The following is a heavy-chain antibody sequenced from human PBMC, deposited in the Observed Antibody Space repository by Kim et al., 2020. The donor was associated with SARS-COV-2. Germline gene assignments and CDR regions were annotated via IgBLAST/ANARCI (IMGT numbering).Heavy chain of an antibody. CDR1: GFTFSSSS. V-gene: IGHV3-21*01. CDR2: ISSSSSYI. J-gene: IGHJ4*02. D-gene: IGHD6-13*01. CDR3: SRHRDHSSSWYSGGY. Sequence: GGSLRLSCAASGFTFSSSSMNWVRQAPGKGLEWVVSISSSSSYIYYADAVKGRFTISRDNAKNTLYLQMNSLRAEDTAVYDCSRHRDHSSSWYSGGYWGQGTLVTVSS.